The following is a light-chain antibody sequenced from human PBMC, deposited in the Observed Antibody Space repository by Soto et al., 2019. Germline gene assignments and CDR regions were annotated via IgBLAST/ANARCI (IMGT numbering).Light chain of an antibody. CDR2: KAS. CDR3: QQYNNYPYT. CDR1: QSINSW. Sequence: DIQMTQSPSTLSASVGDRVIITCRASQSINSWLAWYQQKPGKAPKLLIYKASTLESGVPSRFSGSASGTEFTLTISSLQHDDFATYYCQQYNNYPYTFGQGTELEIK. J-gene: IGKJ2*01. V-gene: IGKV1-5*03.